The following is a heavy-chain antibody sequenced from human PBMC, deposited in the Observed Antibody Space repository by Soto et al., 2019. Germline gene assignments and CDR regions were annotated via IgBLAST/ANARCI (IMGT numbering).Heavy chain of an antibody. D-gene: IGHD5-12*01. Sequence: GGSLRLSCAASGFTFSNAWMSWVRQAPGKGLEWVGRIKSKTDGGTTDYAAPVKGRFTISRDDSKNTLYLQMNSLKTEDTAVYYCTTVFPRGYSGHIWALEVDYYYYYMDVWGKGTTVTVSS. CDR2: IKSKTDGGTT. CDR1: GFTFSNAW. J-gene: IGHJ6*03. V-gene: IGHV3-15*01. CDR3: TTVFPRGYSGHIWALEVDYYYYYMDV.